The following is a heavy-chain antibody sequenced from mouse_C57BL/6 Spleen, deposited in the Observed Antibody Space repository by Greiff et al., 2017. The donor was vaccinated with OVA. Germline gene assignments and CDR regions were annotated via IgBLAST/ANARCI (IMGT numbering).Heavy chain of an antibody. CDR3: ARLATTVVADY. D-gene: IGHD1-1*01. Sequence: VKLQESGAELVRPGTSVKVSCKASGYAFTNYLIEWVKQRPGQGLEWIGVINPGSGGTNYNEKFKGKATLTADKSSSTAYMQLSSLTSEDSAVYFCARLATTVVADYWGQGTTLTVSS. CDR2: INPGSGGT. J-gene: IGHJ2*01. V-gene: IGHV1-54*01. CDR1: GYAFTNYL.